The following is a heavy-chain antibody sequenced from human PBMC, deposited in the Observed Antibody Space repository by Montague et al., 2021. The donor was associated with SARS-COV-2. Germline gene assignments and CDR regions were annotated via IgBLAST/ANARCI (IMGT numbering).Heavy chain of an antibody. CDR3: ARNRGGYDSGGYNWFDP. J-gene: IGHJ5*02. CDR2: IHNSGTT. Sequence: SETLSLTCTVSDASVNASYWSWIRQPPGQGLEWIGYIHNSGTTNYKPSLRRRITMSVDTSKNEFSLGLRSVTAADTAVYYCARNRGGYDSGGYNWFDPWGQGTLVTVSS. V-gene: IGHV4-59*02. D-gene: IGHD5-12*01. CDR1: DASVNASY.